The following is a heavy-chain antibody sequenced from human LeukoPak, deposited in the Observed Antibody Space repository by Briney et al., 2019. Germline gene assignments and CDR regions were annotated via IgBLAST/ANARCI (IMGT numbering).Heavy chain of an antibody. CDR2: ISSSGNTI. D-gene: IGHD4-23*01. CDR3: ARDSGDDYGGNSFPYYYYYMDV. V-gene: IGHV3-48*03. Sequence: GWALRLSCAASGFTFRSYEMNWVRQAPGKGLEWVSYISSSGNTIYYADSVKGRFTISRDNAKNSLYLQMNSLRAEDTAVYYCARDSGDDYGGNSFPYYYYYMDVWGKGTTVTISS. J-gene: IGHJ6*03. CDR1: GFTFRSYE.